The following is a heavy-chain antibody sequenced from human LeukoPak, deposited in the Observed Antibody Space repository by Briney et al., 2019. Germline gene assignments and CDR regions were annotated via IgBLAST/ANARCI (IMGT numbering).Heavy chain of an antibody. V-gene: IGHV4-30-4*01. Sequence: EPSQTLSLTCTVSGGSISSGDYYWSWLRQPPGKGLEWMGYIYYSRSTYYNPSLKSRVTISVDTSKNQFSLKLSSVTAADTAVYYCARAGAPTPTSYGMDVWGKGTTVTVSS. D-gene: IGHD4-23*01. CDR1: GGSISSGDYY. J-gene: IGHJ6*04. CDR3: ARAGAPTPTSYGMDV. CDR2: IYYSRST.